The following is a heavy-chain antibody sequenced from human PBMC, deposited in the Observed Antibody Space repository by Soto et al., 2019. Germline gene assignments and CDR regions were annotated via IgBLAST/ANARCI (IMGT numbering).Heavy chain of an antibody. J-gene: IGHJ6*02. V-gene: IGHV3-23*01. CDR2: ISGSGGST. CDR1: GFTFSSYA. D-gene: IGHD3-22*01. Sequence: GGSLRLSCAASGFTFSSYAMSWVRQAPGKGLEWVSAISGSGGSTYYADSVKGRFTISRDNSKNTLYLQMNSLRAEDTAVYYCAKDMAYTMIVVVYGMDVWGQGTTVTVSS. CDR3: AKDMAYTMIVVVYGMDV.